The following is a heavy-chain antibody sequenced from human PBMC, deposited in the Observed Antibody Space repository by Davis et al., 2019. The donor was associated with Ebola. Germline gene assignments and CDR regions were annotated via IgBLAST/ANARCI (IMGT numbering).Heavy chain of an antibody. V-gene: IGHV4-39*07. CDR1: GGSISSSSYY. CDR3: ARVSDVRDNWFDP. Sequence: MPSETLSLTCTVSGGSISSSSYYWGWIRQPPGKGLEWIGSIYYSGSTYYNPSLKSRVTISVDTSKNQFSLKLSSLTAADTAVYYCARVSDVRDNWFDPWGQGTLVTVSS. D-gene: IGHD3-10*01. CDR2: IYYSGST. J-gene: IGHJ5*02.